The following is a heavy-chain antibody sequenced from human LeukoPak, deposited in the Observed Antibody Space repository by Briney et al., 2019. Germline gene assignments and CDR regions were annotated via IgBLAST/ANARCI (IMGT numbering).Heavy chain of an antibody. Sequence: SETLSLTCAVSGGSVSSGGYSWSWIRQPPGKGLEWVGHIYHSGRTYYNPSLKSRVTISVGGTKNQLSLNLTSVSAADTAVYYCARGFSASGTFPGYWGQGTLVTVSS. V-gene: IGHV4-30-2*01. CDR1: GGSVSSGGYS. CDR2: IYHSGRT. J-gene: IGHJ4*02. CDR3: ARGFSASGTFPGY. D-gene: IGHD3-10*01.